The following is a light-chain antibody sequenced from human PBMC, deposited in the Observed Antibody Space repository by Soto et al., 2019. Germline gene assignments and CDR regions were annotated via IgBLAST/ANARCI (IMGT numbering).Light chain of an antibody. V-gene: IGLV2-23*02. Sequence: QSALTQPASVSGSPGQSITISCTGTSNDIGIYDLVSWYQQHPGKAPKLIIYDVTKRPSGVSNRFSGSKSGNTASLTISGLQAEDESDYYCSSDGGSAAPLFGVGTKLTVL. CDR3: SSDGGSAAPL. J-gene: IGLJ2*01. CDR2: DVT. CDR1: SNDIGIYDL.